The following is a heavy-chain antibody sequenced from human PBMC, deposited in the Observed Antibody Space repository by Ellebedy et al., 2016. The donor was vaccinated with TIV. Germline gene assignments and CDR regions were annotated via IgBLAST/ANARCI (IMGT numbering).Heavy chain of an antibody. CDR3: ARSGELDS. Sequence: GESLKISCAASGFTFTNYAMNWVRQAPGKGLEWFSSISSTGYYIYYADSLKGRFTISRDDARNSVFLQMNSLRAEDTAVYYCARSGELDSWGQGTLVTVSS. J-gene: IGHJ4*02. CDR2: ISSTGYYI. CDR1: GFTFTNYA. D-gene: IGHD1-26*01. V-gene: IGHV3-21*01.